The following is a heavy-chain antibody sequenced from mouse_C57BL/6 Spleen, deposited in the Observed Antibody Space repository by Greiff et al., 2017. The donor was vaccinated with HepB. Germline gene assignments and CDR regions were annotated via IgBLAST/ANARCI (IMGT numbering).Heavy chain of an antibody. D-gene: IGHD2-1*01. V-gene: IGHV1-80*01. Sequence: QVQLQQSGAELVKPGASVKISCKASGYAFSSYWMNWVKQRPGKGLEWIVQIYPGDGDTNYNGKFKGKATLTADKSSSTAYMQLSSLTSEDSAVYFCAREGAMVRRYFDYWGQGTTLTVSS. CDR3: AREGAMVRRYFDY. J-gene: IGHJ2*01. CDR1: GYAFSSYW. CDR2: IYPGDGDT.